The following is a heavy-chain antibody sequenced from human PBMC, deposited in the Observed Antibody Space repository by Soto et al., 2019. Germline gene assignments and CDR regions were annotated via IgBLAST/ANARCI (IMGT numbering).Heavy chain of an antibody. Sequence: QVQLVESGGGVVQPGRSLRLSCAASGFTFSSYGMHWVRQAPGKGLEWVAVIWYDGSNKYYADSVKGRFTISRDNSKNTLYLQMNSLRAEDTAVYYCARTRQRRGSSWYEFDYWGQGTLVTVSS. J-gene: IGHJ4*02. CDR1: GFTFSSYG. CDR2: IWYDGSNK. D-gene: IGHD6-13*01. V-gene: IGHV3-33*01. CDR3: ARTRQRRGSSWYEFDY.